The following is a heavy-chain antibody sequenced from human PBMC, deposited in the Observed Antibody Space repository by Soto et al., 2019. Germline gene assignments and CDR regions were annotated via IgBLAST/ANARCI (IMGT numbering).Heavy chain of an antibody. CDR1: GYTFTNYA. J-gene: IGHJ4*02. CDR3: ASSSVQWLYYFDY. CDR2: INAGNGNT. Sequence: ASVKVSCKVSGYTFTNYAMHWVRQAPGQRLEWMGWINAGNGNTKYSQKFQGRVTITRDTSASTAYMELSSLRAEDTAVYYCASSSVQWLYYFDYWGQGTLVTVSS. V-gene: IGHV1-3*01. D-gene: IGHD6-19*01.